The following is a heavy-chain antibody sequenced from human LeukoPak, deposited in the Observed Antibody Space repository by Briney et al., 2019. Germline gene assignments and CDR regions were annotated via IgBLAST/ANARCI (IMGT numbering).Heavy chain of an antibody. CDR3: ARGYCSSTSCRSSNHDY. CDR1: VYTFTGYY. D-gene: IGHD2-2*01. Sequence: ASVKVSCKASVYTFTGYYMHWVRQAPGQGLEWMGWINPNSGGTNYAQKFQGRATMTRDTSISTAYMELSRLRSDDTAVYYCARGYCSSTSCRSSNHDYWGQGTLVTVSS. CDR2: INPNSGGT. V-gene: IGHV1-2*02. J-gene: IGHJ4*02.